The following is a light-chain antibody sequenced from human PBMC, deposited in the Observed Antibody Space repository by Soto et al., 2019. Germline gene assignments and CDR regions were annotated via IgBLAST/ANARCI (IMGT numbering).Light chain of an antibody. V-gene: IGKV1-5*01. CDR1: QSISRW. CDR2: EAS. J-gene: IGKJ5*01. CDR3: QQFNTTPIT. Sequence: EIEMTQSPATLSASLGDRATLTCLASQSISRWLAWYQQKPGQAPKLLIYEASNWASGVPARFSGSGSGTDFTLTIGRLEPDDFAVYYCQQFNTTPITFGQGTRLEIK.